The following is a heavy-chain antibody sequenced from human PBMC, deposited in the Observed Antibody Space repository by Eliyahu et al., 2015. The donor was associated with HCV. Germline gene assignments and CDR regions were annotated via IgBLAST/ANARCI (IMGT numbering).Heavy chain of an antibody. Sequence: QVTLKESGPVLVKPTETLTLTCSVSGFSLSNDLMGIIWIRQPPGKALEWLAHISPNDEKFYSASLNTRLSISKDPSKSQAVLRLTNMDPVDTATYYCARLRLMESFMDFLLLDSWGQGILVTVSS. CDR3: ARLRLMESFMDFLLLDS. D-gene: IGHD3/OR15-3a*01. J-gene: IGHJ4*02. CDR2: ISPNDEK. V-gene: IGHV2-26*01. CDR1: GFSLSNDLMG.